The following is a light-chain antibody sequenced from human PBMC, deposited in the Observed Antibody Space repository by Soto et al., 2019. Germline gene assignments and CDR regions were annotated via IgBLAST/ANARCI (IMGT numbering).Light chain of an antibody. V-gene: IGLV1-44*01. Sequence: QSALTQPPSASGTPGQRVTISCSGSSSNIGSNSVNWFQQFPGAAPKVLIYYNNRRPSGVPDRFSGSKSGTSASLAISGLQSEDEADYYCAAWDDSLNGVIFGGGTKLTVL. CDR1: SSNIGSNS. J-gene: IGLJ2*01. CDR2: YNN. CDR3: AAWDDSLNGVI.